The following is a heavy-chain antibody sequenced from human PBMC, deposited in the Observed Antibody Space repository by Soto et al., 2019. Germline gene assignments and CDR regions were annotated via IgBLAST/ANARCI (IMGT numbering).Heavy chain of an antibody. Sequence: GGSLRLSCAASGFTFSSYSMNWVRQAPGKGLEWVSYISSSSSTIYYADSVKGRFTISRDNAKNSLYLQMNSLRAEDTAVYYCARDSIGLLHYYMDFWGKGTTVTVSS. J-gene: IGHJ6*03. CDR2: ISSSSSTI. CDR1: GFTFSSYS. CDR3: ARDSIGLLHYYMDF. V-gene: IGHV3-48*01. D-gene: IGHD2-15*01.